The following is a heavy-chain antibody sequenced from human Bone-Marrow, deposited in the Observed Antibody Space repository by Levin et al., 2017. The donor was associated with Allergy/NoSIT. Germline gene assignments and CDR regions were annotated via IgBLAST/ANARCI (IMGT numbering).Heavy chain of an antibody. CDR1: GFIVSSKY. Sequence: LSLTCAASGFIVSSKYMSWVRQAPGKGLEWVSVFYSDGRTKYADSVKGRFTISRDNSKNALYLEMNSLRAEDTAVYYCAREGSDDSSGYNDAFDSWGQGTMVTVSS. V-gene: IGHV3-53*01. CDR2: FYSDGRT. D-gene: IGHD3-22*01. CDR3: AREGSDDSSGYNDAFDS. J-gene: IGHJ3*02.